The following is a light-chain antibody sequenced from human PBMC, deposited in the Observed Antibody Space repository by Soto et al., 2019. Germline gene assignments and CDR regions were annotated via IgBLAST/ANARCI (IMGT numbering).Light chain of an antibody. Sequence: QSVLTQPASVSGSPGQSITISCTGSSSDIGRHKYVSWYQHHPGKAPKLIIYEVSNRPSGVSSRSSGSKSGNTASLTISGLQAEDEADYHCSSFASGSTLYVFGTGTKLTVL. V-gene: IGLV2-14*01. CDR1: SSDIGRHKY. CDR3: SSFASGSTLYV. CDR2: EVS. J-gene: IGLJ1*01.